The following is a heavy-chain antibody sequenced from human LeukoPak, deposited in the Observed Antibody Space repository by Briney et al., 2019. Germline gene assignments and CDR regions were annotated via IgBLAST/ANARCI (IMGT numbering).Heavy chain of an antibody. D-gene: IGHD5-12*01. CDR3: ARGRRVRGYSGYDLDY. CDR2: IYYSGST. CDR1: GGSISSYY. Sequence: SETLSLTCTVSGGSISSYYWSWIRQPPGKGLECIGYIYYSGSTNYNPSLKSRVTISVDTSKNQFSLKLSSVTAADTAVYYCARGRRVRGYSGYDLDYWGQGTLVTVSS. J-gene: IGHJ4*02. V-gene: IGHV4-59*01.